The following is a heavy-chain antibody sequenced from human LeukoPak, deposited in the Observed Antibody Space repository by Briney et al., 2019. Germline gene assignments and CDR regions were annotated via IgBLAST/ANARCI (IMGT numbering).Heavy chain of an antibody. J-gene: IGHJ4*02. D-gene: IGHD2-2*01. CDR2: ISGSGGDT. CDR1: GFTFSSYA. CDR3: ARLRGYCSSSSCYGAEDY. V-gene: IGHV3-23*01. Sequence: GGSLRLSCAASGFTFSSYAMSWVRQAPGKGLEWVSAISGSGGDTYYSGNVKGRFTISRDNAKNSLYLQLNSLRAEDTAVYYCARLRGYCSSSSCYGAEDYWGQGTLVTVSS.